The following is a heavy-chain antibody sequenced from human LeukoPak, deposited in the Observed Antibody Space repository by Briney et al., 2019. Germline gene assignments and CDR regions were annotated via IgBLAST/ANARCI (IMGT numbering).Heavy chain of an antibody. D-gene: IGHD3-22*01. CDR1: GFTFSSYW. Sequence: GGSLRLSCAASGFTFSSYWMSWVRQAPGKGLEWVANIKQDGSEKYYVDSVKGRFTISRDNAKNSLYLQMNSLRAEDTAVYYCARDNLHYYYDSSGYYSGYYYYYMDVWSKGTTVTISS. V-gene: IGHV3-7*01. CDR3: ARDNLHYYYDSSGYYSGYYYYYMDV. CDR2: IKQDGSEK. J-gene: IGHJ6*03.